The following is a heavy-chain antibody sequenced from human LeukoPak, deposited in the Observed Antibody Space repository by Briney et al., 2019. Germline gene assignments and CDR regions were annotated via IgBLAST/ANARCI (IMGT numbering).Heavy chain of an antibody. V-gene: IGHV3-23*01. D-gene: IGHD4-17*01. CDR1: GFIFSSYA. Sequence: GGSLRLSCAASGFIFSSYAMSWVRQAPRKGLKWVSTISGSGGRTYYADSVKGRFTISRDNSKNTLYLQMNNLRAEDTAVYYCAQAGSLDYAVGNWGQGTLVTVSS. CDR2: ISGSGGRT. J-gene: IGHJ4*02. CDR3: AQAGSLDYAVGN.